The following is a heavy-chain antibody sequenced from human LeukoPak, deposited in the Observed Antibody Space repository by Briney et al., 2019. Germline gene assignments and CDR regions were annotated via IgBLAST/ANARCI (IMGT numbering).Heavy chain of an antibody. J-gene: IGHJ4*02. CDR2: IYYSGST. D-gene: IGHD1-14*01. V-gene: IGHV4-59*01. Sequence: SETLSLTCAVYGGSFSGYYWSWIRQPPGKGLEWIGYIYYSGSTNYNPSLKSRVTISVDTSKNQFSLKLSSVTAADTAVYYCARRANRFDYWGQGTLVTVSS. CDR3: ARRANRFDY. CDR1: GGSFSGYY.